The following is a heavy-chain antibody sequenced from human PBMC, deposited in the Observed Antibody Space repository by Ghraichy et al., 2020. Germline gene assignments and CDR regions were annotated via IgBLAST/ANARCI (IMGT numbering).Heavy chain of an antibody. J-gene: IGHJ3*02. V-gene: IGHV3-21*01. D-gene: IGHD2-15*01. CDR1: GFTFSSYS. CDR3: ARGVVVVAAIPDAFDI. Sequence: GESLNISCAASGFTFSSYSMNWVRQAPGKGLEWVSSISSSSSYIYYADSVKGRFTISRDNAKNSLYLQMNSLRAEDTAVYYCARGVVVVAAIPDAFDIWGQGTMVTVSS. CDR2: ISSSSSYI.